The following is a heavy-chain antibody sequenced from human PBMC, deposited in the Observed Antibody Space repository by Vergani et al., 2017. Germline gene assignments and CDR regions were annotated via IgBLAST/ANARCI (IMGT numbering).Heavy chain of an antibody. Sequence: QVQLVQSGAEVKKPGSSVKVSCKASGGTFSSYAISWVRQAPGQGLEWRGGIIPIFGTANYAQKFQGRVTITADESTSTAYMELSSLRSEDTAVYYCASIPRGSAGSYYYYMDVWGKGTTVTVSS. D-gene: IGHD6-25*01. V-gene: IGHV1-69*01. CDR1: GGTFSSYA. CDR3: ASIPRGSAGSYYYYMDV. CDR2: IIPIFGTA. J-gene: IGHJ6*03.